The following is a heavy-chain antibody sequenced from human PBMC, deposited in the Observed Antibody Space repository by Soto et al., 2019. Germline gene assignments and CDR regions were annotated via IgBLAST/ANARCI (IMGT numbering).Heavy chain of an antibody. CDR2: VSSGGGTS. CDR3: AHRGGWGGGWGVDY. D-gene: IGHD6-19*01. Sequence: EVQLLESGGGLVQPGGSLRLSCVASGFTFINYAMSWVRQAPGKGLEWLSSVSSGGGTSSYADSVKGRFTISRDNSKNALYLQGNRLTAEDTAVYYCAHRGGWGGGWGVDYGGQGSLVNVSS. V-gene: IGHV3-23*01. CDR1: GFTFINYA. J-gene: IGHJ4*02.